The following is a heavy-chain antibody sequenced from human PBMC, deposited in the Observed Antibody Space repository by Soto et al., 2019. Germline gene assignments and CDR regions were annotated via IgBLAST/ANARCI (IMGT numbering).Heavy chain of an antibody. CDR3: TTVRSQPTKDYYYYGMDV. J-gene: IGHJ6*02. D-gene: IGHD1-1*01. V-gene: IGHV3-15*07. Sequence: GGSLRLSCAASGFTFSNAWRNWVRQAPGKGLEWVGRIKSKTDGGTTDYAAPVKGRFTISRDDSKNTLYLQMNSLKTEDTAVYYCTTVRSQPTKDYYYYGMDVWGQGTTVTVSS. CDR1: GFTFSNAW. CDR2: IKSKTDGGTT.